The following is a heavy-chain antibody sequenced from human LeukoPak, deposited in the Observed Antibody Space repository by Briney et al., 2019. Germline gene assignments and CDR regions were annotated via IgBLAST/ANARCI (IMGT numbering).Heavy chain of an antibody. D-gene: IGHD4-17*01. CDR1: GSYW. CDR2: INSDGSST. Sequence: PGGSLRLSCAASGSYWMHWVRQAPGKGLVWVSHINSDGSSTSYADSVKGRFTISRDNAKNTLYLQMNSLRAEDTAVYYCARDTDTVTTILDYWGQGTLVTVSS. J-gene: IGHJ4*02. V-gene: IGHV3-74*01. CDR3: ARDTDTVTTILDY.